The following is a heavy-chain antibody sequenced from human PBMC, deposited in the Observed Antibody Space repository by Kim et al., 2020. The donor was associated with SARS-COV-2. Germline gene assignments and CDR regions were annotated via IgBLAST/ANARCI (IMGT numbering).Heavy chain of an antibody. Sequence: GGSLRLSCAASGFTFSSYAMHWVRQAPGKGLEWVAVISYDGSNKYYADSVKGRFTISRDNSKNTLYLQMNSLRAEDTAVYYCARGLVTVGYFDLWGRGTLVTVSS. V-gene: IGHV3-30*04. CDR1: GFTFSSYA. CDR3: ARGLVTVGYFDL. J-gene: IGHJ2*01. CDR2: ISYDGSNK. D-gene: IGHD2-15*01.